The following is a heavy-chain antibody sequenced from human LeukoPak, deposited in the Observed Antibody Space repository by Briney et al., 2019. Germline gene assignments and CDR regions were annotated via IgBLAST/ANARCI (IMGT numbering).Heavy chain of an antibody. V-gene: IGHV1-18*01. CDR3: ARGPLVRGVISYLTN. J-gene: IGHJ4*02. CDR1: GYTFTSYG. CDR2: ISAYNGNT. D-gene: IGHD3-10*01. Sequence: SVKVSCKASGYTFTSYGISWVRQAPGQGLEWMGWISAYNGNTNYAQKLQGRVTMTTDTSASTAYMELRSLRSDDTAVYYCARGPLVRGVISYLTNWGQGTLVTVSS.